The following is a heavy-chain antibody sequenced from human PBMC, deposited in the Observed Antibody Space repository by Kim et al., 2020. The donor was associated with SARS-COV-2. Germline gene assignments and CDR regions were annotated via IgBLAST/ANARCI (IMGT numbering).Heavy chain of an antibody. Sequence: SETLSLTCAVYGGSFSGYYWSWIRQPPGKGLEWIGEINHSGSTNYNPSLKSRVTISVDTSKNQFSLKLSSVTAADTAVYYCARGRKSATGTEYFQHWGQGTLVSVSS. CDR1: GGSFSGYY. CDR2: INHSGST. D-gene: IGHD1-1*01. J-gene: IGHJ1*01. V-gene: IGHV4-34*01. CDR3: ARGRKSATGTEYFQH.